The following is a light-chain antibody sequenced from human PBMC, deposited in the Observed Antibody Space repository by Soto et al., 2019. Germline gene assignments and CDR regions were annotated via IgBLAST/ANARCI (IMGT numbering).Light chain of an antibody. V-gene: IGKV1-39*01. CDR2: ATS. CDR3: QQNYSPPYR. J-gene: IGKJ2*01. CDR1: QNISDR. Sequence: DIHMTQSPSSLSASVGDTVTITCRASQNISDRLNWYQQKPGKAPKLLIYATSTLQTGVPSRFSGSASGADFTLTINSLQPEDFATYYCQQNYSPPYRFGQGTKLEIK.